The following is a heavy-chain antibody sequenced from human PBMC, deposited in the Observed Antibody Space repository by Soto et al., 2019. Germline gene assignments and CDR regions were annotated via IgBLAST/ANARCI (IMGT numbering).Heavy chain of an antibody. CDR1: GYTFTGYY. V-gene: IGHV1-2*02. J-gene: IGHJ4*02. CDR3: ARGETVGLEGVQLERLSLFDY. CDR2: INPNSGGT. D-gene: IGHD1-1*01. Sequence: QVQLVQSGAEVKKPGASVKVSCKASGYTFTGYYMHWVRQAPGQGLEWMGWINPNSGGTNYAQKFQGRVTMTRDTSINTAYMELSRLRSDDTAVYYCARGETVGLEGVQLERLSLFDYWGQGTLVTVSS.